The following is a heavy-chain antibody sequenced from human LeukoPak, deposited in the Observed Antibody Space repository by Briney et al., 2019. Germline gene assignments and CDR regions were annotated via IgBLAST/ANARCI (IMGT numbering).Heavy chain of an antibody. J-gene: IGHJ5*02. CDR2: ISSNGGST. CDR1: GFTFSSYA. D-gene: IGHD1-26*01. V-gene: IGHV3-64*01. Sequence: PGGSLRLSCAASGFTFSSYAMHWVHQAPGKGLEYVSAISSNGGSTYYANSVKGRFTISRDNSKNTLYLQMGSLRAEDMAVYYCARELGSYYQPWGQGTLVTVSS. CDR3: ARELGSYYQP.